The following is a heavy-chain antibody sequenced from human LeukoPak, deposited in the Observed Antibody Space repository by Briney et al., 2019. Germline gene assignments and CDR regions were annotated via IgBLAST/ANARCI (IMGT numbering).Heavy chain of an antibody. J-gene: IGHJ4*02. CDR2: ISWNGGNT. V-gene: IGHV3-20*04. D-gene: IGHD3-3*01. CDR3: ARRGGYYSVYFDY. Sequence: EGSLRLSCAASGFTFDDCGMSWVRQVPGKGLEWVSGISWNGGNTDNADSVKGRFTISRDSAKTSLYLQMNSLRAEDTAFYYCARRGGYYSVYFDYWGQGTLVTVSS. CDR1: GFTFDDCG.